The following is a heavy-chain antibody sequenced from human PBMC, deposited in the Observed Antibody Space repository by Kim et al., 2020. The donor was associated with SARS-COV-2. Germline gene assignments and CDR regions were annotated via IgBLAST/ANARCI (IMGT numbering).Heavy chain of an antibody. CDR3: ARATGPTQQEWPFLDN. V-gene: IGHV3-53*01. Sequence: GGSLRLSCAASGFTVRRSYMSWVRQAPGKGLEWVSLLYGGGDTKYADSVKGRFTISRDDSRNTLLLQMNSLRAEDTAIYYCARATGPTQQEWPFLDNWG. D-gene: IGHD3-3*01. CDR1: GFTVRRSY. CDR2: LYGGGDT. J-gene: IGHJ4*01.